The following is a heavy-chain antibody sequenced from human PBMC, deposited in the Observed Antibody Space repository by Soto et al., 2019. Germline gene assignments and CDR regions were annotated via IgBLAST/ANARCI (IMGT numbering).Heavy chain of an antibody. CDR2: ISDNGGNT. D-gene: IGHD1-1*01. CDR3: AKLYWNPRYFDS. J-gene: IGHJ4*02. V-gene: IGHV3-23*01. Sequence: RLSFAASGFTFGNVAMAWFRQAPGEGLEWVSSISDNGGNTDYADSARGRFTLSRDNSKNTLYLQMNHLKAEDTAVYYCAKLYWNPRYFDSWGQGARVTVSS. CDR1: GFTFGNVA.